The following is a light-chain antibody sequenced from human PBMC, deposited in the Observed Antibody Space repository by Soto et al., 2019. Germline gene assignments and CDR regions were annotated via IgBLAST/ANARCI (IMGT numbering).Light chain of an antibody. CDR2: GAS. J-gene: IGKJ1*01. CDR1: QSVGSTY. V-gene: IGKV3-20*01. Sequence: EVVLTQSPGTLSFSPGERATLSCGASQSVGSTYVAWYQQKAGQAPRLLIYGASSRASGIPDRFSGSGSGTDFTLTISRLEPEDFAVYYCQQYSKSPWTFGQGTKVEMK. CDR3: QQYSKSPWT.